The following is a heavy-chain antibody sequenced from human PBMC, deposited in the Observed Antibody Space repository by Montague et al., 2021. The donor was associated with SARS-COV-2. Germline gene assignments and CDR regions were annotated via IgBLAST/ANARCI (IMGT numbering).Heavy chain of an antibody. Sequence: SLRLSCAASGFSFSSYGLNWVRQAPGKGLEWVAVIWCGGSNKQYADSVKGRFTISRDNSKNTLYLQMNSLRAEDTALYYCARDSFSSCTSSSCYMGGMDVWGQGTMVTVSS. CDR2: IWCGGSNK. D-gene: IGHD2-2*02. V-gene: IGHV3-33*01. CDR1: GFSFSSYG. J-gene: IGHJ6*02. CDR3: ARDSFSSCTSSSCYMGGMDV.